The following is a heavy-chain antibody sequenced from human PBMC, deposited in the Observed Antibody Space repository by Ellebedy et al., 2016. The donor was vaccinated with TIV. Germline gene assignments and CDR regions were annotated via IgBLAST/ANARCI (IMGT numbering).Heavy chain of an antibody. D-gene: IGHD1-26*01. J-gene: IGHJ3*02. V-gene: IGHV5-10-1*01. CDR1: GYSFTSYW. CDR2: IDPSDSYT. Sequence: GESLKISCKGSGYSFTSYWISWVRQMSGKGLEWMGRIDPSDSYTNYSPSFQGNVTISADKSISTAYLQWSSLKASDTAMYYCARHAEYSGSYGAFDIWGQGTMVTVSS. CDR3: ARHAEYSGSYGAFDI.